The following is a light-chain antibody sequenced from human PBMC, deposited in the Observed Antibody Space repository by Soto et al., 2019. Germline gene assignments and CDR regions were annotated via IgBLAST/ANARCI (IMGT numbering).Light chain of an antibody. CDR3: SSYPTSSFYV. V-gene: IGLV2-14*03. CDR2: DAS. Sequence: QSVLTQPASVSGSPGQSITISCIGTSSDIGGYNYVSWYQQHPGNAPKLMVFDASDRPSGVSNRFSGSKSGNTASLTISGLQAEDEADYYCSSYPTSSFYVFGTGTKVTVL. J-gene: IGLJ1*01. CDR1: SSDIGGYNY.